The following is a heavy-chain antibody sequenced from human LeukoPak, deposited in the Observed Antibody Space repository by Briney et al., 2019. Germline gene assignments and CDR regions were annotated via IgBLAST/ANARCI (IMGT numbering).Heavy chain of an antibody. Sequence: ASVKVSCKASGYTFTSYDINWVRQATGQGLEWMGWMNPNSGDTGYAQKFQGRVTMTRNTSISTAYMDLSTLTPEDTAVYYCARGGGGGNRALDYWGQETLVTVSS. CDR1: GYTFTSYD. J-gene: IGHJ4*02. CDR3: ARGGGGGNRALDY. CDR2: MNPNSGDT. D-gene: IGHD4-23*01. V-gene: IGHV1-8*01.